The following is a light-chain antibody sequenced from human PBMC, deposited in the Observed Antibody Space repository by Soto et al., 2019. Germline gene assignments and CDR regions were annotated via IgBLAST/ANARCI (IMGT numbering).Light chain of an antibody. CDR2: GDN. J-gene: IGLJ1*01. CDR3: QVYDIRLHTYV. V-gene: IGLV1-40*01. Sequence: QSVLTQPPSVSGAPGQRVSSSCTGSTSNIGAPYDVHWYQHLPGAAPKLLIYGDNNRPSGLPDRFSRSKSGNSASLAITSLQAEDEADYYCQVYDIRLHTYVVGIGTKVTV. CDR1: TSNIGAPYD.